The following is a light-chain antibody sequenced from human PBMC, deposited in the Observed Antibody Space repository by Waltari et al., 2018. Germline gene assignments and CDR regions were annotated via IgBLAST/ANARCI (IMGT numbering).Light chain of an antibody. J-gene: IGLJ1*01. CDR1: SSDIGGYKY. V-gene: IGLV2-14*01. Sequence: QSALTPPASVSGSPGQSITISCTGTSSDIGGYKYVSWYQQHPGKAPKLMIYDVSKRPSGVSNRFSGSKSGNTVSLTISGLQTVDEADYYCSSYTSSSSRVFGTGTKVTVL. CDR2: DVS. CDR3: SSYTSSSSRV.